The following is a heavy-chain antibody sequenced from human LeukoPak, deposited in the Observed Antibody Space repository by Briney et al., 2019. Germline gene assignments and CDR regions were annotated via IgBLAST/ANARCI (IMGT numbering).Heavy chain of an antibody. D-gene: IGHD5-12*01. J-gene: IGHJ4*02. CDR1: GFTFSNYG. CDR2: ISYDGSTE. Sequence: GGSLRLSCAASGFTFSNYGMQWVRQAPGKGLEWVTLISYDGSTEYYADSVKGRFTISRDNSKNTLYLQMNRLRTEDTAVYYCAKDRADATRYVNFDYWGQGTLVTVSS. CDR3: AKDRADATRYVNFDY. V-gene: IGHV3-30*18.